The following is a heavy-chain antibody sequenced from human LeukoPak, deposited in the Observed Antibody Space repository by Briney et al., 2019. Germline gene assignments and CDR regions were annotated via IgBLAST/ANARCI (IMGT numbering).Heavy chain of an antibody. V-gene: IGHV3-23*01. Sequence: GGSLRLSCVGSGFTFSSYAMAWVRQAPGMGLEWVSTIGSANSTYYAESVKGRFTISRDNSLSTVYLQMNSLRADDTAVYFCAKTWRGAEEDHWGQGTLVTVSS. J-gene: IGHJ4*02. CDR3: AKTWRGAEEDH. CDR2: IGSANST. CDR1: GFTFSSYA. D-gene: IGHD1-26*01.